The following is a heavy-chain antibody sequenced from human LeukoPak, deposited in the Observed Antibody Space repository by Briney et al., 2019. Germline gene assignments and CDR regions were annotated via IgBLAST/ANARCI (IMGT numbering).Heavy chain of an antibody. CDR3: ATEGSMIVARPSELDY. CDR2: ISYDGSNK. D-gene: IGHD3-22*01. V-gene: IGHV3-30*03. Sequence: GGSLRLSCAASGFTFSSYGMHWVRQAPGKGLEWVAVISYDGSNKYYADSVKGRFTISRDNSKNTLYLQMNGLRAEDTAVYYCATEGSMIVARPSELDYWGQGTLVTVSS. J-gene: IGHJ4*02. CDR1: GFTFSSYG.